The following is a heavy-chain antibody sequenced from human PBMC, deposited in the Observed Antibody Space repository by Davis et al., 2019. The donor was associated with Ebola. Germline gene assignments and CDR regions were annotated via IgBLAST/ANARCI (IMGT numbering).Heavy chain of an antibody. Sequence: GESLKISCEASGFTFSNYAMSWVRQAPGKGLEWVSAISGSVTYYADSVKGRFTISRDNSKNTLYLQMNSLRAEDTAVYYCAKSDKLDYWGQGTLVTVSS. CDR3: AKSDKLDY. V-gene: IGHV3-23*01. J-gene: IGHJ4*02. D-gene: IGHD2-21*02. CDR2: ISGSVT. CDR1: GFTFSNYA.